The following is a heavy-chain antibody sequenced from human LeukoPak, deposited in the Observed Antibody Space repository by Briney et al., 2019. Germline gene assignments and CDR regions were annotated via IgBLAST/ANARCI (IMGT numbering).Heavy chain of an antibody. J-gene: IGHJ4*02. Sequence: GGSLRLSCAASGFTFSSYGMHWVRQAPGKGLEWVAFIRYDGSNKYYADSVKGRFTISRDNSKNTLYLQMNSLRAEDTAVYYCARDLGDWYSSGFDDWGQGSLVIVST. V-gene: IGHV3-30*02. CDR2: IRYDGSNK. D-gene: IGHD3-10*01. CDR3: ARDLGDWYSSGFDD. CDR1: GFTFSSYG.